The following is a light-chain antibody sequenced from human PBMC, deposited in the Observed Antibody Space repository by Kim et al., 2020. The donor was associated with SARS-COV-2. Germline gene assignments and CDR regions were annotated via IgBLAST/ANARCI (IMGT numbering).Light chain of an antibody. CDR2: TAS. Sequence: SATVGDKVTITCRASQDIRNHLAWFQQKPGKAPTSLIYTASTLLNGVPSKFSGSGSGTEFTLTITSLQPDDLATYYCQQYNTYPYTFGQGTKVEI. V-gene: IGKV1-16*02. CDR3: QQYNTYPYT. J-gene: IGKJ2*01. CDR1: QDIRNH.